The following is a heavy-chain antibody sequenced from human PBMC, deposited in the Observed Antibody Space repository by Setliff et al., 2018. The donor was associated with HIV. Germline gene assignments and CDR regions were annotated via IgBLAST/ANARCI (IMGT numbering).Heavy chain of an antibody. CDR1: GYTFMNFA. CDR2: INPNTGNP. CDR3: ARRSHSVGTSWPFDH. D-gene: IGHD6-13*01. V-gene: IGHV7-4-1*02. J-gene: IGHJ4*02. Sequence: ASVKVSCKASGYTFMNFAMHWVRQAPGQGLEWMGWINPNTGNPTYAQGFTGRFVFSLDTSVSTAYLQISSLEAQDTGVYYCARRSHSVGTSWPFDHWGQGIQVTVSS.